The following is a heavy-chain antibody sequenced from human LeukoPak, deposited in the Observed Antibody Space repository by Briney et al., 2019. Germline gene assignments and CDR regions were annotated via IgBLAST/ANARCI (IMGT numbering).Heavy chain of an antibody. V-gene: IGHV4-34*01. CDR1: GGSFSGYS. CDR3: ARQYTFDI. J-gene: IGHJ3*02. CDR2: VNHTGGI. Sequence: SETLSLTCAVSGGSFSGYSWSWIRQSPEEGLEWIGEVNHTGGITYNPSLKSRVTVAIDTSKNQFSLQLTSVTAADTAVYYCARQYTFDIWGRGTMVSVSS. D-gene: IGHD2/OR15-2a*01.